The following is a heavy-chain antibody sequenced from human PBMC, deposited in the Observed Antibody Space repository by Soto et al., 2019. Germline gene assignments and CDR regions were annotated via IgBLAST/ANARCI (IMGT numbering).Heavy chain of an antibody. CDR3: ATSFRYFDN. V-gene: IGHV3-23*01. D-gene: IGHD3-9*01. J-gene: IGHJ4*02. CDR1: GFTFSSYA. CDR2: ISGTASRT. Sequence: GGSLRLSCAASGFTFSSYAMNWVRQAPGKGLEWVTTISGTASRTYYVDSVKGRFLISRDNSKNTVTLQMNNLTLDDTAVYYCATSFRYFDNWGQGTRVTGAS.